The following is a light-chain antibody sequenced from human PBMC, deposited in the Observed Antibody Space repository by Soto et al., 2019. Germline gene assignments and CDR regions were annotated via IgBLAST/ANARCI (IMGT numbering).Light chain of an antibody. CDR1: QSLSSSY. CDR2: GAS. J-gene: IGKJ4*01. CDR3: QQFATSTLT. Sequence: ENVLTQSPGTLSLSPGERATLSCRASQSLSSSYLAWYQQKHGQAPRVXIYGASSRETGIPDMFSGSGSGTEFTLTISRLEPEDFEVYYCQQFATSTLTFGGGTKVDIK. V-gene: IGKV3-20*01.